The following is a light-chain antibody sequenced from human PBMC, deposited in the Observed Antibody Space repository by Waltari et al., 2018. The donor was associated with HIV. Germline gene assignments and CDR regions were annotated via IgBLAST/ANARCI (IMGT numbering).Light chain of an antibody. V-gene: IGKV1-39*01. CDR1: QHIVFS. CDR2: ATS. J-gene: IGKJ2*01. CDR3: QQSYGLPYT. Sequence: DVQMTQSPTSLSASVADTVTIDCRASQHIVFSVNWYQNKHGRAPRLLVAATSNLQSGVPSRFSGSGFGTRFSLTITEIQPDDFALYFCQQSYGLPYTFGQGTRVEV.